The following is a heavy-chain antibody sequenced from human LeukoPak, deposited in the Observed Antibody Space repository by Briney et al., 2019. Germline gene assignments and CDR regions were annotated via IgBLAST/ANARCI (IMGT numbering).Heavy chain of an antibody. J-gene: IGHJ3*02. CDR3: ARGNSGYDYAFDI. CDR1: GGSISSYH. CDR2: IYSSGST. D-gene: IGHD5-12*01. Sequence: PSETLSFTSTVSGGSISSYHWSWIRQPPGKGLQWIGFIYSSGSTNYNPSLKSRVTISLDTSKNQFSLRVSSVTSADTAVYYCARGNSGYDYAFDIWGHGRMVSVSS. V-gene: IGHV4-59*01.